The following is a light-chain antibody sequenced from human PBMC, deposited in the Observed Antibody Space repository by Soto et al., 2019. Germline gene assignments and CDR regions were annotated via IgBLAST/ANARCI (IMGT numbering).Light chain of an antibody. CDR2: DAS. V-gene: IGKV3-15*01. Sequence: VVMTQSPATLSVSPGERATLSCPASQSVSTDLAWYQQKPGQAPRLLIYDASARVTDIPARFSGSGSGTEFSLTISSLQSEDFAVYYCHQYNNWPRTFGQGTKVEIK. J-gene: IGKJ1*01. CDR1: QSVSTD. CDR3: HQYNNWPRT.